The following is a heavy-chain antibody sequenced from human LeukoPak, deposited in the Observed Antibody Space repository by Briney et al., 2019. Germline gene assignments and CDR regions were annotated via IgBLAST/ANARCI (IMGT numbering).Heavy chain of an antibody. Sequence: GASVKVSCKASGYTFTGYYMHWVRQAPGQGLEWMGWINPNSGGTNYAQKFQGRVTMTRDTSISTAYMELSRLRSDDTAVYYCARDEPSFSYYGSGSYKSGYDRPFDYWGQGTLVTVSS. CDR2: INPNSGGT. J-gene: IGHJ4*02. CDR3: ARDEPSFSYYGSGSYKSGYDRPFDY. V-gene: IGHV1-2*02. D-gene: IGHD3-10*01. CDR1: GYTFTGYY.